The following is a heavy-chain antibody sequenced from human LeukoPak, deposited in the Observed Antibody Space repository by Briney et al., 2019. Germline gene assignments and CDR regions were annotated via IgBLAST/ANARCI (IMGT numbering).Heavy chain of an antibody. D-gene: IGHD3/OR15-3a*01. CDR2: INEDTSEK. CDR3: ARFSWTYRFDP. Sequence: GGSLRLSCAASGFTFSSYWMSWIRQAPGKGLEWVANINEDTSEKYYVDSVRGRFTISRENAWNSLYLQMNSLRAEDTAVYYCARFSWTYRFDPWGQGTLVTVSS. V-gene: IGHV3-7*01. CDR1: GFTFSSYW. J-gene: IGHJ5*02.